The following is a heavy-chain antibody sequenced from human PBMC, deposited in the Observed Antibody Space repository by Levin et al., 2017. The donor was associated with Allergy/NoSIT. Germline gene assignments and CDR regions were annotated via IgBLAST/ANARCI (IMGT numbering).Heavy chain of an antibody. V-gene: IGHV4-38-2*02. CDR2: IYHSGST. Sequence: SETLSLTCTVSGHSISSAYHWGWIRQSPGKGLEWIASIYHSGSTQYNPSLKSRVTIVVVTSKNQFSLKLRSVTAADTAVYYCARAPLGLSSDWYEVPDYYGMDVWGQGTTVTVSS. CDR1: GHSISSAYH. CDR3: ARAPLGLSSDWYEVPDYYGMDV. D-gene: IGHD6-19*01. J-gene: IGHJ6*02.